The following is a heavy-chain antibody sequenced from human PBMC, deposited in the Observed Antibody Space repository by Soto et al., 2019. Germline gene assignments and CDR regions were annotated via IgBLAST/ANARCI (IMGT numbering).Heavy chain of an antibody. J-gene: IGHJ4*02. V-gene: IGHV1-3*01. D-gene: IGHD5-12*01. CDR1: GYTFTSYA. CDR3: ARAFSGYDHDFDY. Sequence: QVQLVQSGAEVKKPGASVKVCCKASGYTFTSYAIHSVRMAPGQRLEWMGWINAGNGNTKYSQTFQGRVTITRDTSASTGYMKLSSLRSGDAAVYYCARAFSGYDHDFDYWGQGTLVTVFS. CDR2: INAGNGNT.